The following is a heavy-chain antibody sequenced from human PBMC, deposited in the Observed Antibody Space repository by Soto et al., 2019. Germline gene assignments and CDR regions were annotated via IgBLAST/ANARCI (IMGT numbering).Heavy chain of an antibody. D-gene: IGHD1-26*01. J-gene: IGHJ4*02. CDR1: GFTFSNYA. V-gene: IGHV3-64*02. CDR3: ARVPDGNCYGPSDY. CDR2: ISSNGDST. Sequence: PGGSLRLSCAASGFTFSNYAMHWVRQAPGKGLESVSVISSNGDSTYYADSVKGRFTISRDNSKNTLFLQMGSLRADDMAVYYCARVPDGNCYGPSDYWGQGTLVTVSS.